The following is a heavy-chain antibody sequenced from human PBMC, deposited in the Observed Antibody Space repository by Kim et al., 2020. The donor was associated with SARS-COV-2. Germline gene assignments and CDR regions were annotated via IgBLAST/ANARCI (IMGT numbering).Heavy chain of an antibody. CDR2: ISSSSSYI. Sequence: GSLRLSCAASGFTFSSYSMNWVRQAPGKGLEWVSSISSSSSYIYYADSVKGRFTISRDNAKNSLYLQMNSLRAEDTAVYYCARGLDQYYYDSSGYYDYWGQGTLVTVSS. V-gene: IGHV3-21*01. CDR1: GFTFSSYS. J-gene: IGHJ4*02. D-gene: IGHD3-22*01. CDR3: ARGLDQYYYDSSGYYDY.